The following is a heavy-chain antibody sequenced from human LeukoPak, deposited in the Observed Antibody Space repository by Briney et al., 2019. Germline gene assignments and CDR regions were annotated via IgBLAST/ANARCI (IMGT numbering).Heavy chain of an antibody. D-gene: IGHD5-18*01. Sequence: ASVKVSCKASGGTFSSYAISWVRQAPGQGLEWMGGIIPIFGTANYAQKFQGRVTITTDESTSTAYMGLSSLRSEDTAVYYCASLPRGYSYDTRRFDPWGQGTLVTVSS. CDR2: IIPIFGTA. V-gene: IGHV1-69*05. CDR3: ASLPRGYSYDTRRFDP. J-gene: IGHJ5*02. CDR1: GGTFSSYA.